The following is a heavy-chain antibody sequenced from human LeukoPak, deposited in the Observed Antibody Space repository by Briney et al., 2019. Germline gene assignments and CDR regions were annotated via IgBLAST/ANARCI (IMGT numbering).Heavy chain of an antibody. CDR1: GGSFSGYY. CDR2: INHSGST. J-gene: IGHJ4*02. Sequence: SSETLSLTCAVYGGSFSGYYWSWIRQPPGKGLEWIGEINHSGSTNYNPSLKSRVTISVDTSKNQFSLKLSSVTAADTAVYYCASSRPGTREPYFDYWGQGTLVTVSS. D-gene: IGHD1/OR15-1a*01. V-gene: IGHV4-34*01. CDR3: ASSRPGTREPYFDY.